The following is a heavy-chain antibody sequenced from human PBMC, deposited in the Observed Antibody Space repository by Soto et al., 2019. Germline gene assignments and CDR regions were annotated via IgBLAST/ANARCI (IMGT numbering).Heavy chain of an antibody. J-gene: IGHJ4*02. V-gene: IGHV4-61*01. D-gene: IGHD3-16*02. CDR3: ASGVKEVIWGSYRYTFDY. CDR2: IYYSGST. Sequence: QVQLQESGPGLVKPSETLSLTCTVSGGSVSSGSYYWSWIRQPPGKGLEWIGYIYYSGSTNYNPSHKSRVTISVDTSKNQFSLKLSSVTAADTAVYYCASGVKEVIWGSYRYTFDYWGQGTLVTVSS. CDR1: GGSVSSGSYY.